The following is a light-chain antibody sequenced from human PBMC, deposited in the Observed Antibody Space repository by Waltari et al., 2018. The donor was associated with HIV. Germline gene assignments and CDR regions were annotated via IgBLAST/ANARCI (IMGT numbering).Light chain of an antibody. Sequence: QSALTQPASVSGSPGQSITISCTGTSSDVGNYNYVSWYQQHPGKAPKLMIHDVSKRPSGVSNRFSGSKSGNTASLTISGLQAEDEADYYCCSYAGSSTFVFGGGTKLTVL. J-gene: IGLJ2*01. V-gene: IGLV2-23*02. CDR2: DVS. CDR1: SSDVGNYNY. CDR3: CSYAGSSTFV.